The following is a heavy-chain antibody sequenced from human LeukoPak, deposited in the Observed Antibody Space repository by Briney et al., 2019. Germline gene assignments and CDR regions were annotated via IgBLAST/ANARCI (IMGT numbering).Heavy chain of an antibody. V-gene: IGHV3-30-3*01. Sequence: GGSLRLSCAASGFTFSSYAMHWVRQAPGKGLEWVAVISYDGSNKYYADSVKGRFTISRDNSKNTLYLQMNSLRAEDTAMYYCARDRVVVVAAYYYYYGMDVWGQGTTVTVSS. D-gene: IGHD2-15*01. CDR1: GFTFSSYA. CDR2: ISYDGSNK. CDR3: ARDRVVVVAAYYYYYGMDV. J-gene: IGHJ6*02.